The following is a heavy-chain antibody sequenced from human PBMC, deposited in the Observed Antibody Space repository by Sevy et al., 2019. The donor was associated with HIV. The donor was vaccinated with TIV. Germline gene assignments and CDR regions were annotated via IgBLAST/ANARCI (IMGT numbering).Heavy chain of an antibody. CDR3: TTNKPLSKTYYFDSRSREVDF. CDR1: GFIFSNAW. Sequence: GGSLRLSCAASGFIFSNAWMNWVRQAPGKGLEWVGRIQSKTDGGTIDYAAPVKGRSTSSRKASENTQYLQMNGLKTEDTAVYYCTTNKPLSKTYYFDSRSREVDFWGQGTLVTVSS. V-gene: IGHV3-15*07. D-gene: IGHD3-22*01. CDR2: IQSKTDGGTI. J-gene: IGHJ4*02.